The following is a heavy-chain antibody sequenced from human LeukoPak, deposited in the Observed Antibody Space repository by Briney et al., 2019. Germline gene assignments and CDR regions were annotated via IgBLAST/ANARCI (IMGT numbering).Heavy chain of an antibody. CDR3: ARDYSTLGTWYYFDY. CDR2: IKQDGSEK. D-gene: IGHD2-2*01. J-gene: IGHJ4*02. V-gene: IGHV3-7*01. Sequence: GGSLRLSCAASGFTFSSYWMSWVRQAPGKGLEWVANIKQDGSEKYYVDSVKGRFTISRDNAKNSLYLQMNSLRAEDTAVYYCARDYSTLGTWYYFDYWGQGTLVTVSS. CDR1: GFTFSSYW.